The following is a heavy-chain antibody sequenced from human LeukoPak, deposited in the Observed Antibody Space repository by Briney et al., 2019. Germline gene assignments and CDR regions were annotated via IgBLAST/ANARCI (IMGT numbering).Heavy chain of an antibody. Sequence: PSETLSLTCAVYGGSFSGHYWSWIRQPPGKGPGWSGEINHSGSTNYNPSLKSRVTISVDTSKNQFSLKLSSVTAADTAGYYCARHRRSARDAFDIWGQGTMVTVSS. CDR2: INHSGST. CDR3: ARHRRSARDAFDI. V-gene: IGHV4-34*01. CDR1: GGSFSGHY. D-gene: IGHD3-3*01. J-gene: IGHJ3*02.